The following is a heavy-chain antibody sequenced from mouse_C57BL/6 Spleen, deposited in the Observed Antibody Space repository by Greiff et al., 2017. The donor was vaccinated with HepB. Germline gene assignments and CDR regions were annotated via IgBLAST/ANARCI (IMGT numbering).Heavy chain of an antibody. CDR1: GYSFTGYY. CDR3: ARSDGSRRDY. Sequence: VQLQQSGPELVKPGASVKISCKASGYSFTGYYMNWVKQSPEKSLEWIGEINPSTGGTTYNQKFKAKATLTVDKSSSTAYMQLKSLTSEDSAVYYCARSDGSRRDYWGQGTTLTVSS. CDR2: INPSTGGT. J-gene: IGHJ2*01. D-gene: IGHD1-1*01. V-gene: IGHV1-42*01.